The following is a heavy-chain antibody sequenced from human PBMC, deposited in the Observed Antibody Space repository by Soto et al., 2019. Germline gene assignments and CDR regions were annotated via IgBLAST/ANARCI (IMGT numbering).Heavy chain of an antibody. CDR1: GGTFSTST. Sequence: QVQLVQSGTEVKKPGSSVRVSCKASGGTFSTSTINWVRQAPGQGLEWMGGFNAILATANYAQKFQGRVTITADESRRTAYMEISSLKSEDTAVYYGARGQLAPLYNWFDPWGQGTLVTVSS. V-gene: IGHV1-69*01. CDR2: FNAILATA. CDR3: ARGQLAPLYNWFDP. D-gene: IGHD1-1*01. J-gene: IGHJ5*02.